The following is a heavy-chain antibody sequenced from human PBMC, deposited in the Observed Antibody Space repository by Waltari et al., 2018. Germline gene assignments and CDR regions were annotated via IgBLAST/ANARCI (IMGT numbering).Heavy chain of an antibody. CDR1: GLLVSEND. CDR3: ALNTVTVPFPY. J-gene: IGHJ4*02. CDR2: VYAPGDA. D-gene: IGHD4-17*01. Sequence: EVEVVESGGGFIQPRGSLRLDCAVSGLLVSENDVIWVLPAPGKGLELVSIVYAPGDAHYANDVKGRFTSSRDISTNTVFLHMSGLRDEDTAVYYCALNTVTVPFPYWGRGTLVTVSS. V-gene: IGHV3-53*01.